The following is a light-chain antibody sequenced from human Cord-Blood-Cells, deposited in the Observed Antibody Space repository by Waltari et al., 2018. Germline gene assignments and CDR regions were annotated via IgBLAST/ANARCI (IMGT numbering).Light chain of an antibody. CDR3: QVWDSSSDHRV. J-gene: IGLJ3*02. Sequence: SYVLTQPPSVSVAPGKTARLTCGGNNIGSKSVHWYQQKPGQAPVLVIYYDSDRPSGIPERFSGSNSGNTATLTISRVEAGDEAEYYCQVWDSSSDHRVFGGGTKLTVL. CDR1: NIGSKS. V-gene: IGLV3-21*04. CDR2: YDS.